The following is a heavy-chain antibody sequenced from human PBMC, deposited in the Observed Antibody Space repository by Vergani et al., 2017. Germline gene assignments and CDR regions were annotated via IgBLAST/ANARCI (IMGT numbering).Heavy chain of an antibody. J-gene: IGHJ4*02. Sequence: EVQLLESGGGLVQPGGSLRLSCAASGFTFSSYAMSWVRQAPGKGLEWVSAISGSGGSTYYAESVKGRLTISRDNSKNTLYLQMNSLRAEDTAVYYCAKETYYDYVWGSYRPGYYFDYWGQGTLVTVSS. D-gene: IGHD3-16*02. V-gene: IGHV3-23*01. CDR2: ISGSGGST. CDR1: GFTFSSYA. CDR3: AKETYYDYVWGSYRPGYYFDY.